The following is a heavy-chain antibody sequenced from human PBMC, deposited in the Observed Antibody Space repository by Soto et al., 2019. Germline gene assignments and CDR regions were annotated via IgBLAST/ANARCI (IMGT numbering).Heavy chain of an antibody. CDR3: ANPAFDI. CDR1: GGSISSSSYY. J-gene: IGHJ3*02. Sequence: SETLSLTCTVSGGSISSSSYYWGWIRQPPGKGLEWIGSIYYSGSTYYNPSLKSRVNISVDTSKNQFSLKLSPVTAAARAVYYCANPAFDIWGQGTMVTVSS. V-gene: IGHV4-39*07. CDR2: IYYSGST.